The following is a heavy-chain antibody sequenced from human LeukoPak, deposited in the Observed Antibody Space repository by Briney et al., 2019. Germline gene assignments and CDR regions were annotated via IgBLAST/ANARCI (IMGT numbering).Heavy chain of an antibody. CDR2: INPNSGGT. Sequence: ASVKVSCKASEDTFTDYYIYWVRQAPGQGLEWMGWINPNSGGTNYAQKFQGRVTMTWDTSILTAYMELSSLTSDDTAVYYCAASTVQNYYWYYGMDVWGQGTTITVSS. D-gene: IGHD4-17*01. J-gene: IGHJ6*02. V-gene: IGHV1-2*02. CDR1: EDTFTDYY. CDR3: AASTVQNYYWYYGMDV.